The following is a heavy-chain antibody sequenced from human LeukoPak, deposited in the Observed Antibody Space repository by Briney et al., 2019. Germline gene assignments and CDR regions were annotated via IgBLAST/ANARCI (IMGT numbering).Heavy chain of an antibody. D-gene: IGHD4-17*01. V-gene: IGHV4-4*07. CDR1: GDSISDYY. CDR3: ARAGSTVSLSDY. CDR2: ISTSGST. J-gene: IGHJ4*02. Sequence: PSETLSLTCTVSGDSISDYYWSWIRQPAGKGLEWIGRISTSGSTNYNPSLKSRVTMSVDTSKNQFSLNLRSLSAADTAVYYCARAGSTVSLSDYWGQGSLVTVSS.